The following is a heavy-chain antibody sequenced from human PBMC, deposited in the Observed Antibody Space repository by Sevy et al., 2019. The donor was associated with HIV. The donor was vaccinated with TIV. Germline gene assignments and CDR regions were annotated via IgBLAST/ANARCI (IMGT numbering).Heavy chain of an antibody. Sequence: GGSLRLSCVGSGFIFSNYDMHWVRQRTGKGLEWVACIGTLADTFYPDSVKGRFTISRENAKNSLFLQMNDLRVGDTAVYFCTRHGILPYGSGKAFDIWGRGTTVTVSS. CDR3: TRHGILPYGSGKAFDI. J-gene: IGHJ3*02. CDR1: GFIFSNYD. V-gene: IGHV3-13*01. D-gene: IGHD3-10*01. CDR2: IGTLADT.